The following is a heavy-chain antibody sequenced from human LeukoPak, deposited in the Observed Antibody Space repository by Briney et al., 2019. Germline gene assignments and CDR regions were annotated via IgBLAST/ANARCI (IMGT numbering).Heavy chain of an antibody. CDR1: GGSFSGYY. Sequence: SETLSLTCAVYGGSFSGYYWSWIRQPPGKGLEWIGEINHSGSTNYNPSLKSRGTISVDTPKNQFSRKLSSVPAADTAVYYCARGPHRYFDWLLYPQCHRVHQKPMPGSFPPQPSPWG. CDR2: INHSGST. D-gene: IGHD3-9*01. V-gene: IGHV4-34*01. J-gene: IGHJ5*02. CDR3: ARGPHRYFDWLLYPQCHRVHQKPMPGSFPPQPSP.